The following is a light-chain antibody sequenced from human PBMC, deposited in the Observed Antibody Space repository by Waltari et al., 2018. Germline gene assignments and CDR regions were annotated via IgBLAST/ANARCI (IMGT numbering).Light chain of an antibody. CDR2: ENS. J-gene: IGLJ2*01. Sequence: QSVLTQPPSVSGAPGQRVTISCTGSSSNIGAGYDVHWYQQLPGTAPKVLIYENSKRPSGVPDRFASSKAGTSASLASTGLQAEDEADYHCQSYDSSLRGPVVFGGGTKLTVL. V-gene: IGLV1-40*01. CDR1: SSNIGAGYD. CDR3: QSYDSSLRGPVV.